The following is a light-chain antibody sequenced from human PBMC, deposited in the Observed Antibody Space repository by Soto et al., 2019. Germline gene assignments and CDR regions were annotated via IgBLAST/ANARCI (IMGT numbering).Light chain of an antibody. J-gene: IGKJ1*01. CDR3: QQSYSTPRA. Sequence: DIQMTQSPSSLSASVGDRVTITCRASQSISSDLNWYQQKPGKAPKLLIYAASSLQSGVPSRFSGSASGTDFTLTISSLQPEDFATYYCQQSYSTPRAFGQGTKVEIK. CDR1: QSISSD. V-gene: IGKV1-39*01. CDR2: AAS.